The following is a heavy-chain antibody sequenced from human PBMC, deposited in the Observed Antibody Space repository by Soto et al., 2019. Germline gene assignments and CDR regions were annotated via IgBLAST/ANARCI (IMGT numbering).Heavy chain of an antibody. Sequence: PGGSLRLSCAASGFTFSSYSMNWVRQAPGKGLEWVSSISSSSSYIYYADSVKGRFTISRDNAKNSLYLQMNSLRAEDTAVYYCARESYDSSGYYYSSYYYYGIEDWGQGTTVTVPS. CDR1: GFTFSSYS. V-gene: IGHV3-21*01. CDR3: ARESYDSSGYYYSSYYYYGIED. CDR2: ISSSSSYI. D-gene: IGHD3-22*01. J-gene: IGHJ6*02.